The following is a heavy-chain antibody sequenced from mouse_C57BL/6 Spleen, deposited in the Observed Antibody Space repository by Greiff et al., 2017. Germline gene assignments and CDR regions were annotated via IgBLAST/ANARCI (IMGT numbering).Heavy chain of an antibody. V-gene: IGHV1-82*01. CDR2: IYPGDGDT. J-gene: IGHJ2*01. D-gene: IGHD1-1*01. Sequence: QVQLQQSGPELVKPGASVKISCKASGYAFSSSWMNWVKQRPGKGLEWIGRIYPGDGDTNYNGKFKGKATLTADKSSSTAYMQLSSLTSEDSAVYFCAREYGSSYFDYWGQGTTLTVSS. CDR3: AREYGSSYFDY. CDR1: GYAFSSSW.